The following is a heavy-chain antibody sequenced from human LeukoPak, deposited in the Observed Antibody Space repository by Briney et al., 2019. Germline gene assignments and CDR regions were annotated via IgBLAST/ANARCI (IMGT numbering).Heavy chain of an antibody. D-gene: IGHD3-16*01. Sequence: GGSLRLSCAASGFTFSIYWMHWVRQAPGQGLVWVSCSQTDGSGTTYADSVKGRFTISRDNAKNTLYLQMNSVRAEDTAVYYCTRSSFPYYFDYWGQGTLVTVSS. CDR3: TRSSFPYYFDY. J-gene: IGHJ4*02. V-gene: IGHV3-74*01. CDR2: SQTDGSGT. CDR1: GFTFSIYW.